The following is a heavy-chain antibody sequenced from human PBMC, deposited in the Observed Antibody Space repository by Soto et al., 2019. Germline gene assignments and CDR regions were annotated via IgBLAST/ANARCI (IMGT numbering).Heavy chain of an antibody. CDR2: ISWNSGSI. D-gene: IGHD5-18*01. V-gene: IGHV3-9*01. CDR1: GFTFDDYA. J-gene: IGHJ1*01. CDR3: AKDRYSYELRYFQH. Sequence: EVQLVESGGGLVQPGRSLRLSCAASGFTFDDYAMHWVRQAPGKGLEWVSGISWNSGSIGYADSVKGRFTISRDNAKNSLYLQMNSLRAEDTALYYCAKDRYSYELRYFQHWGQGTLVTVSS.